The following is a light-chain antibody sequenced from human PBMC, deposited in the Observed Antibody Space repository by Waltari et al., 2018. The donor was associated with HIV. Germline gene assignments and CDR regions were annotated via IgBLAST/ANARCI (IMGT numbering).Light chain of an antibody. J-gene: IGLJ2*01. Sequence: QSALTQPASVSGSPGQSITISCTGTNSDIGSSNFVSWYQHHPGKAPRLLIGELICRPSGVSSRFSASKSGNTASLTISGLLSEDEAIYYCSSYTAATTVFFGGGTRVTVL. CDR2: ELI. CDR3: SSYTAATTVF. CDR1: NSDIGSSNF. V-gene: IGLV2-14*01.